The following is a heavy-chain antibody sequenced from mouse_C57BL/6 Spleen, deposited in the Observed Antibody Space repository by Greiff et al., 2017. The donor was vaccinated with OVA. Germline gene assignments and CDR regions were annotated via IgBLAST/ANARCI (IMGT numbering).Heavy chain of an antibody. CDR3: ARTYYEYEYYAMDY. D-gene: IGHD2-4*01. Sequence: QVQLQQPGAELVKPGASVKLSCKASGYTFTSYWMHWVKQRPGQGLEWIGMIHPNSGSTNYNEKFKSKATLTVDKSSSTAYMQLSSLTSEDSAVYYCARTYYEYEYYAMDYWGQGTSVTVSS. V-gene: IGHV1-64*01. CDR1: GYTFTSYW. J-gene: IGHJ4*01. CDR2: IHPNSGST.